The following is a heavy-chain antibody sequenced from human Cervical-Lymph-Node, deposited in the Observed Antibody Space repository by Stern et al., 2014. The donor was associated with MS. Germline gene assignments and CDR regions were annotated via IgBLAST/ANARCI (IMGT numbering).Heavy chain of an antibody. CDR3: ARDKQQLWFTATTDF. D-gene: IGHD5-18*01. J-gene: IGHJ4*02. Sequence: MQLVESGGGVVQPGRSLRLSCAASGFTFSGYAMHWVRQAPGKGLEWVAVISFDGNNKYYADSVRGRFTISRDNSKNTLYLQMNSLRVEDTAVYYCARDKQQLWFTATTDFWGQGTLVTVSS. CDR1: GFTFSGYA. CDR2: ISFDGNNK. V-gene: IGHV3-30-3*01.